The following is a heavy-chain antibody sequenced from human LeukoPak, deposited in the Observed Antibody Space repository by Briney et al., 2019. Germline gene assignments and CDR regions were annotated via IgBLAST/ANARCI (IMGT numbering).Heavy chain of an antibody. Sequence: PGGSLRLSCAASGFTFSSYAMHWVRQAPGKGLEWVAVISYDGSNKYYADSVKGRFTISRDNSKNTLYLQMNSLRAEDTAVYYCARDGVYGDYFDYWGQGTLVTVSS. V-gene: IGHV3-30*04. J-gene: IGHJ4*02. CDR2: ISYDGSNK. D-gene: IGHD4-17*01. CDR3: ARDGVYGDYFDY. CDR1: GFTFSSYA.